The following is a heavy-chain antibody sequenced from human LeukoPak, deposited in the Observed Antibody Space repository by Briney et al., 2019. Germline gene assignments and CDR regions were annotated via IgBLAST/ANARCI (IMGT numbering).Heavy chain of an antibody. Sequence: GASVKVSRKASGYTFTSYGISWVRQAPGQGLEWMGWISAYNGNTNYAQKLQGRVTMTTDTSTSTAYMELRSLRSDDTAVYYCASARGSYNWNYHWFDPWGRGTLVTVSS. CDR2: ISAYNGNT. CDR3: ASARGSYNWNYHWFDP. V-gene: IGHV1-18*01. CDR1: GYTFTSYG. J-gene: IGHJ5*02. D-gene: IGHD1-7*01.